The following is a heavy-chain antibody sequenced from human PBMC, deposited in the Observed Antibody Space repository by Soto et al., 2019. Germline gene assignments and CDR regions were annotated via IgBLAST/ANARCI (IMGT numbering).Heavy chain of an antibody. V-gene: IGHV4-31*03. Sequence: QLQLQEPGPGLVKPSQTLSLTCPVSGASITIINNYWPWIPHHPGKGLEWIGFISHSGSTYYNPSLTSRVTISLDTSKNQFSLTLSSVTAADTAVYFCAKAEDNGGNSRPFDSWGQGTLVTVSS. CDR2: ISHSGST. CDR3: AKAEDNGGNSRPFDS. D-gene: IGHD2-21*02. CDR1: GASITIINNY. J-gene: IGHJ4*02.